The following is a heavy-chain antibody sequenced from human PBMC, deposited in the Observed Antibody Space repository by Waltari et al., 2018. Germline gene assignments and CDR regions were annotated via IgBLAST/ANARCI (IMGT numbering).Heavy chain of an antibody. D-gene: IGHD6-6*01. CDR3: ARDIIAPRPDGFDV. Sequence: QLQLVESGGGVVQPGGSLRLSCEESGFTFTNLVMHWVRQAPGKGLEWVAGIRYDGDNKFYADSVKGRFIISRDNSKNTLFLETNSLRIEDTAVYYCARDIIAPRPDGFDVWGQGTLVTVSA. CDR2: IRYDGDNK. J-gene: IGHJ3*01. CDR1: GFTFTNLV. V-gene: IGHV3-33*01.